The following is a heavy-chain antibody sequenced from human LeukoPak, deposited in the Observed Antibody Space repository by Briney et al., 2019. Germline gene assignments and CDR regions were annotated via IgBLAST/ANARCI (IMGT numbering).Heavy chain of an antibody. Sequence: SETLSLTCTVSGGSISSSSYYWGWIRQPPGQGLEWIGSIYYSGSTYYNPSLKSRVTISVDTSKNQFSLKLSSVTAADTAVYYCARVSGGWYAAQGIIDYWGQGTLVTVSS. CDR3: ARVSGGWYAAQGIIDY. D-gene: IGHD6-19*01. J-gene: IGHJ4*02. CDR2: IYYSGST. CDR1: GGSISSSSYY. V-gene: IGHV4-39*01.